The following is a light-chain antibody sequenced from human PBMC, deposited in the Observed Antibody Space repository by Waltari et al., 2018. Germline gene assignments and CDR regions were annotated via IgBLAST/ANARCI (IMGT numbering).Light chain of an antibody. J-gene: IGLJ2*01. Sequence: QSALTQPASVSGPPGQSIAISCTGTSDNVENYNFVSWFQVHPGKAPKLIIFEVTERPAWISHRFSGSKSGNTASLTISGLQAEDEADYYCSSYSASRNGLVFGGGTKLTVL. CDR3: SSYSASRNGLV. CDR2: EVT. V-gene: IGLV2-23*02. CDR1: SDNVENYNF.